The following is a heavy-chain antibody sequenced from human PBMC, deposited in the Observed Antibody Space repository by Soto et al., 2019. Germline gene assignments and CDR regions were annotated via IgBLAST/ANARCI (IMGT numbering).Heavy chain of an antibody. J-gene: IGHJ4*02. Sequence: SVKVSCXASGGTFSSYAISWVRQAPGQGLEWRGGIIPIFGTANYAQKFQGRVTITADESTSTAYMELSSLRSEDTAVYYCARDSSGWLDYWGQGTLVTVSS. CDR1: GGTFSSYA. V-gene: IGHV1-69*13. CDR3: ARDSSGWLDY. D-gene: IGHD6-19*01. CDR2: IIPIFGTA.